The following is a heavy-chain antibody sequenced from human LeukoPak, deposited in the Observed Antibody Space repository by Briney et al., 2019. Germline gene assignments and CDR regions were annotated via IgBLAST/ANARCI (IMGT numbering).Heavy chain of an antibody. D-gene: IGHD6-13*01. V-gene: IGHV4-34*01. J-gene: IGHJ6*03. CDR2: INHSGST. CDR1: GGSFSGYY. CDR3: ARGSGGYSSSWYRFYYYYYMDV. Sequence: PSETLSLTCAVYGGSFSGYYWSWIRQPPGKGLEWIGEINHSGSTNYNPSLKSRVTISIDTSKNQFSLKLNSVTAADTAVYYCARGSGGYSSSWYRFYYYYYMDVWGKGTTVTVSS.